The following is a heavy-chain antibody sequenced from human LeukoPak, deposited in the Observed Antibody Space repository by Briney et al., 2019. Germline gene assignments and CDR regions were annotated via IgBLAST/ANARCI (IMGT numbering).Heavy chain of an antibody. CDR1: GGSISSGGYY. CDR2: IYHSGST. Sequence: SETLSLTCTVSGGSISSGGYYWSWIRQPPGKGLEWIGYIYHSGSTYYNPSLKSRVTISVDRSKNQFSLKLSSVTAADTALYYCARDHKGGDGADAFDIWGHGTMVTVSS. D-gene: IGHD5-24*01. CDR3: ARDHKGGDGADAFDI. V-gene: IGHV4-30-2*01. J-gene: IGHJ3*02.